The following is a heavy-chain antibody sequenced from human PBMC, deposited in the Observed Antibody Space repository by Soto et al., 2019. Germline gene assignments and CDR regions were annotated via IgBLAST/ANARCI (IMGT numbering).Heavy chain of an antibody. CDR3: ARPGDGYGH. CDR1: GGSISSSSYY. V-gene: IGHV4-39*01. J-gene: IGHJ4*02. CDR2: IYYSGST. D-gene: IGHD2-21*01. Sequence: SETLSLTCTVSGGSISSSSYYWGWIRQPPGKGLEWIGSIYYSGSTYYNPSLKRRVTISVDTSKNQFSLKLSSVTAADTAVYYCARPGDGYGHWGQGTLVTV.